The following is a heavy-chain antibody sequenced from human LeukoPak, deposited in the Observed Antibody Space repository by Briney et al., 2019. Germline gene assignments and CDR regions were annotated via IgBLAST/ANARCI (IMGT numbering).Heavy chain of an antibody. Sequence: ASVKVSCKASGGTFSSYAISWVRQAPGQGLEWMGRIIPILGIANYAQKFQGRVTITADKSTSTAYMELSSLRSEDTAVYYCARASPRVLVGATSYYFDYWGQGTLVTVSS. J-gene: IGHJ4*02. CDR2: IIPILGIA. D-gene: IGHD1-26*01. CDR3: ARASPRVLVGATSYYFDY. CDR1: GGTFSSYA. V-gene: IGHV1-69*04.